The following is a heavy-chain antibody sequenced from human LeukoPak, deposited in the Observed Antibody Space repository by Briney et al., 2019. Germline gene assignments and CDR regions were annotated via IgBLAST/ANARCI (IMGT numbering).Heavy chain of an antibody. J-gene: IGHJ4*02. Sequence: GGSLRLSCAASGFMFSSYTMSWVRQAPGRGLEWVSTLRGSDNSTYYADSVKGRFTISRDNSRNTLFLQMNSLRAEDTAVYYCAKFPVSGWYFDYWGQGTLVTVSS. CDR3: AKFPVSGWYFDY. CDR1: GFMFSSYT. D-gene: IGHD6-19*01. CDR2: LRGSDNST. V-gene: IGHV3-23*01.